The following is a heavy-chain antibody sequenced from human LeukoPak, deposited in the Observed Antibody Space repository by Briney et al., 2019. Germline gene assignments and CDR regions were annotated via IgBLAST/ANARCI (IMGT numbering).Heavy chain of an antibody. CDR3: ARSGGDAFDI. Sequence: QSGGSLRLSCAASGFTFSSYWMHWVRQAPGKGLVWVSRINGDGSRTSYADSVKGRFTISRDNAKNTLYLQMKSLRAEDTAVYYCARSGGDAFDIWGQGTMVIVSS. CDR1: GFTFSSYW. D-gene: IGHD3-10*01. V-gene: IGHV3-74*01. J-gene: IGHJ3*02. CDR2: INGDGSRT.